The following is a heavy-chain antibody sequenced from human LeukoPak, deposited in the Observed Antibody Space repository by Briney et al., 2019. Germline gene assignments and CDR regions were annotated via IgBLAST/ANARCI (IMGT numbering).Heavy chain of an antibody. D-gene: IGHD4-17*01. J-gene: IGHJ4*02. V-gene: IGHV1-18*04. Sequence: ASVKVSCKASGYSLTSYGISWVRQAPGQGLEWMGRISVHTGNTNYAQKLQGRVTMTTDTSTSTAYMELRSLRSDDTAVYYCARVRSDYGDFGNYWGQGTLVTVSS. CDR2: ISVHTGNT. CDR1: GYSLTSYG. CDR3: ARVRSDYGDFGNY.